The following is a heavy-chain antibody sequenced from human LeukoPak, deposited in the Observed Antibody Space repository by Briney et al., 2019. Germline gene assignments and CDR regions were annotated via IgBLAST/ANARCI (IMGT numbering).Heavy chain of an antibody. CDR3: ARTPTYYYDSSGYYSGYYFDY. V-gene: IGHV3-30*04. J-gene: IGHJ4*02. Sequence: GRSLRLSCAASGFTFSSYAMHWVRQAPGKGLEWVAVISYDGSNKYYADSVKGRFTISRDNSKNTLYLQMNSLRAEDTAVYYCARTPTYYYDSSGYYSGYYFDYWGREPWSPSPQ. D-gene: IGHD3-22*01. CDR1: GFTFSSYA. CDR2: ISYDGSNK.